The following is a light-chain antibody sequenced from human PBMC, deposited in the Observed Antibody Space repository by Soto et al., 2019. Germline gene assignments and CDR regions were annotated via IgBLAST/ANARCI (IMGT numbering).Light chain of an antibody. CDR3: TSYTGGSPPLI. Sequence: QFVLTPPTLVSGSPGQWVSISCTGSGSSPGAGYDVHWYQQLRGTAPKLLIYGTTNRPSGVPDRFSGSKSGTSPPLPTTGLQVEDGADFSCTSYTGGSPPLIFGAGTQV. V-gene: IGLV1-40*01. CDR1: GSSPGAGYD. J-gene: IGLJ1*01. CDR2: GTT.